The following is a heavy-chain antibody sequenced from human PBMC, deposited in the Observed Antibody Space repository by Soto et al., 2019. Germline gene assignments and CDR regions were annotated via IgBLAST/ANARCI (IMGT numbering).Heavy chain of an antibody. CDR1: GGTFASDS. J-gene: IGHJ6*02. V-gene: IGHV1-69*06. D-gene: IGHD2-8*01. Sequence: QEELVQSGAEVKKPGSSVNVSCKASGGTFASDSITWVRQAPGQRLEWMGEIIPLLKTVNYAQKFQGRVTITGDRSTSTVYMALSRLRSYDTAVYYCARDPVDLVCYMDVWGHGTTVTVS. CDR3: ARDPVDLVCYMDV. CDR2: IIPLLKTV.